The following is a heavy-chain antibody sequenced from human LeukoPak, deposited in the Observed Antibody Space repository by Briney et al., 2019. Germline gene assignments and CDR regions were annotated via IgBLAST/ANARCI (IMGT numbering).Heavy chain of an antibody. Sequence: SETLSLTCAVHGGSFSGYYWSWIRQPPGKGLEWIGEINHSGSTNYNPSLKSRVTISVDTSKNQFSLKLSSVTAADTAVYYCARLFPSYSSSWYNWFDPWGQGTLVTVSS. CDR3: ARLFPSYSSSWYNWFDP. D-gene: IGHD6-13*01. CDR1: GGSFSGYY. V-gene: IGHV4-34*01. CDR2: INHSGST. J-gene: IGHJ5*02.